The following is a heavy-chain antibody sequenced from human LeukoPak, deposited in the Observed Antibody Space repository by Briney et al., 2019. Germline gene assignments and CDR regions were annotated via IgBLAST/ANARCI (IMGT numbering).Heavy chain of an antibody. D-gene: IGHD5-18*01. CDR1: GFTVSTNC. V-gene: IGHV3-53*04. Sequence: GGSLTLSCAASGFTVSTNCMTWVRQAPGKGLEWVSTIYSGGTTYYADSVMGRFTISRHNSRNTLYLQMNSLRAEDTAVYYCARVDTVMAYYFDLWGQGTLVTVSS. CDR3: ARVDTVMAYYFDL. J-gene: IGHJ4*02. CDR2: IYSGGTT.